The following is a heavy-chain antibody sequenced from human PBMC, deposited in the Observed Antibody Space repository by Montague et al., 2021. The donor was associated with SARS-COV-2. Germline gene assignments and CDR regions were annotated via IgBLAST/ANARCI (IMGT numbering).Heavy chain of an antibody. CDR3: ARVAGGYYHDSSAYFDY. CDR1: GGSISGYY. Sequence: SETLSLTCAVYGGSISGYYWSWIRQPPGKGLEWIGEINQSGSTNYNPSLKSRVALSVDTSKKQFSLKLSSLTAADTAVYYCARVAGGYYHDSSAYFDYWGQGSLVTVSS. J-gene: IGHJ4*02. CDR2: INQSGST. D-gene: IGHD3-22*01. V-gene: IGHV4-34*01.